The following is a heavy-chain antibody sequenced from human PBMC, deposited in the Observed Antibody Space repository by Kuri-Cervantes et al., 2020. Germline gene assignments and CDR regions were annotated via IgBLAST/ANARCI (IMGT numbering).Heavy chain of an antibody. CDR3: AKDTFRWYFDY. D-gene: IGHD4-23*01. CDR2: ISWNSGRI. Sequence: GGSLRLSCVVSGFRFDDYAMHWVRQAPGKGLEWVSGISWNSGRIGYADSVKGRSTISRDNSKNTLYLQMNSLRAEDTAVYYCAKDTFRWYFDYWGQGTLVTVSS. J-gene: IGHJ4*02. CDR1: GFRFDDYA. V-gene: IGHV3-9*01.